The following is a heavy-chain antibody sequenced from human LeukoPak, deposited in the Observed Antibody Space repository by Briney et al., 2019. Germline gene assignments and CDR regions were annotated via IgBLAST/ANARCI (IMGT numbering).Heavy chain of an antibody. CDR1: GFTFNDYV. Sequence: GGSLRLSCAASGFTFNDYVMTWDRQVPGKGLEWVSSISASGAMTYYADSVKGRFTVSRDNSKNTLYLQMSRLTAADTAVYNCAKDRSIGTYYTFDHWGQGTLVTVSS. J-gene: IGHJ4*02. V-gene: IGHV3-23*01. CDR2: ISASGAMT. D-gene: IGHD1-26*01. CDR3: AKDRSIGTYYTFDH.